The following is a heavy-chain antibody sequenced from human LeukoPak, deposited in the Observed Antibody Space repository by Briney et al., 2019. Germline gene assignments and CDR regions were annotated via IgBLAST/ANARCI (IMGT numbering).Heavy chain of an antibody. CDR3: ARSPQYIAAAGGRWYFDL. CDR2: IYYSGGT. D-gene: IGHD6-13*01. V-gene: IGHV4-59*01. Sequence: PSETLSLTCAVYGGSFSGYYWSWIRQPPGKGLEWIGYIYYSGGTNYNPSLKSRVTISVDTSKNQFSLKLSSVTAADTAVYYCARSPQYIAAAGGRWYFDLWGRGTLVTVSS. J-gene: IGHJ2*01. CDR1: GGSFSGYY.